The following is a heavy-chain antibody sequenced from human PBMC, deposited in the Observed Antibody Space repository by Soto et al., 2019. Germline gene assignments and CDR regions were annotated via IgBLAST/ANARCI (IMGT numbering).Heavy chain of an antibody. CDR1: GGTFSSCA. J-gene: IGHJ6*02. D-gene: IGHD2-21*02. Sequence: SVEVSGKASGGTFSSCAISWVRQAPGQGLEWMGGIIPIFGTANYAQKFQGRVTITADKSTSTAYMELSSLRSEDTAVYYCARDGGVVVTAFYYYYGMDVWGQGTTVTVSS. CDR3: ARDGGVVVTAFYYYYGMDV. CDR2: IIPIFGTA. V-gene: IGHV1-69*06.